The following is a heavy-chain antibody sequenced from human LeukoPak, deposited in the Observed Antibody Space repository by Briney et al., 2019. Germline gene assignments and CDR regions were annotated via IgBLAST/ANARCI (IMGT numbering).Heavy chain of an antibody. Sequence: PSQTLSLTCTVSDGSISSGDYYWSWIRQPPGKGLEWIGYIYYSGSTYYNPSLKSRVTISVDTSKNQFSLKLSSVTAADTAVYYCARGMTSLDAFDTWGQGTMVTVSS. CDR1: DGSISSGDYY. CDR2: IYYSGST. D-gene: IGHD2-21*02. CDR3: ARGMTSLDAFDT. V-gene: IGHV4-30-4*08. J-gene: IGHJ3*02.